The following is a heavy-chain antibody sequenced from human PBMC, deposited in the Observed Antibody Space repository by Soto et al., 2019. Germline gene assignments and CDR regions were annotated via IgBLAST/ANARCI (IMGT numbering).Heavy chain of an antibody. V-gene: IGHV1-2*04. CDR1: GYTFTGYY. J-gene: IGHJ4*02. CDR3: ARGESGNWNLFDY. Sequence: QVQLVQSGAEVKKPGASVKVSCKASGYTFTGYYMHWVRQAPGQGLEWMGWINPNSGGTNYAQIFQGWVNMTRDTSISTAYMELSRLRSDDTAVYYCARGESGNWNLFDYWGQGTLVTVSS. D-gene: IGHD1-20*01. CDR2: INPNSGGT.